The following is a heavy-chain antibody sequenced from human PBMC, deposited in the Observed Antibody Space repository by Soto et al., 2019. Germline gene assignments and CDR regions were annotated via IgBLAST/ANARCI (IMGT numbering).Heavy chain of an antibody. Sequence: SHTLSLTCTVSGGSISSGDYYWSWIRQPPGKGLEWIGYIYYSVSTYYNPSLKSRVTISVDTSKNQFSLKLSSVTAEYTAVYYCSRDRSGITMIRGVADYWGQGTLVTVSS. CDR2: IYYSVST. J-gene: IGHJ4*02. CDR1: GGSISSGDYY. CDR3: SRDRSGITMIRGVADY. V-gene: IGHV4-30-4*01. D-gene: IGHD3-10*01.